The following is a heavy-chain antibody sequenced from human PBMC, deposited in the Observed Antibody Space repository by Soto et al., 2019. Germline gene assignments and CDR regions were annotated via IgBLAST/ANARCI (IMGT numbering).Heavy chain of an antibody. D-gene: IGHD6-13*01. CDR3: ARASSGYSSKRFDP. CDR1: SGSISSSNW. Sequence: SETLSLTCAVSSGSISSSNWWSWVRQPPGKGLEWIGEIYHSGSTNYNPSLKSRVTISVDKSKNQSSLKLSSVTAADTAVYYCARASSGYSSKRFDPWGQGTLVTVSS. V-gene: IGHV4-4*02. CDR2: IYHSGST. J-gene: IGHJ5*02.